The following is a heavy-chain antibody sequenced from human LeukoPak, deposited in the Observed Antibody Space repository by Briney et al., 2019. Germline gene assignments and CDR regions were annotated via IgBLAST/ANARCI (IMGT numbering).Heavy chain of an antibody. J-gene: IGHJ6*02. Sequence: GGSLRLSCAASGFTVSSNYMSWVRQAPGKGLEWVSVIYSGGTTYYADSVKGRFTISRDNSKNTLYLQMNSLRAEDTAVYYCATTVVTWFYYGMGVWGQGTTVTVSS. D-gene: IGHD4-23*01. CDR2: IYSGGTT. CDR3: ATTVVTWFYYGMGV. CDR1: GFTVSSNY. V-gene: IGHV3-66*01.